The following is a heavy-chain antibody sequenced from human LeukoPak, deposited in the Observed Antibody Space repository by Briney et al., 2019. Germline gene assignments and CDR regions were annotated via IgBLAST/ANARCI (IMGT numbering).Heavy chain of an antibody. Sequence: SETLSLTCTVSGGSISSSSYYWGWIRQPPGKGLEWIGSIYYSGSTYYNPSLKSRVSISADTSKNHFSLWLNSVTAADVAVYYCAKHRGSFFEAFDIWGQGTAVSVSS. CDR3: AKHRGSFFEAFDI. V-gene: IGHV4-39*01. J-gene: IGHJ3*02. CDR2: IYYSGST. CDR1: GGSISSSSYY. D-gene: IGHD1-26*01.